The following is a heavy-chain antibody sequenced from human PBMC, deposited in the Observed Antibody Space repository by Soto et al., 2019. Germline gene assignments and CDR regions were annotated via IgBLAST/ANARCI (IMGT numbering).Heavy chain of an antibody. J-gene: IGHJ5*02. CDR3: ARRTTGSGWYTMFAT. CDR2: IYHTGSA. D-gene: IGHD6-19*01. V-gene: IGHV4-4*02. Sequence: SETLSLTCAVSGASMTSSHWWSWVRQPPGKGLEWIGEIYHTGSANYKPSLESRVTISVDKSKNRFSLILTSVTAADTATYYFARRTTGSGWYTMFATWAQGALVTVS. CDR1: GASMTSSHW.